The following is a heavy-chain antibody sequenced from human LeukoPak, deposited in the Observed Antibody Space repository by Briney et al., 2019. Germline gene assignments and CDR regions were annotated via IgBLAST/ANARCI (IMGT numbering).Heavy chain of an antibody. CDR3: ARDLAVAAPGWFDP. J-gene: IGHJ5*02. D-gene: IGHD6-19*01. Sequence: GGSLRLSCAASGFTFSSYEMNWVRQAPGKGLEWVSYISSSGSTIYYADSVKGRSTISRDNAKNSLYLPMNSLRAEDTAVYYCARDLAVAAPGWFDPWGQGTLVTVSS. CDR1: GFTFSSYE. V-gene: IGHV3-48*03. CDR2: ISSSGSTI.